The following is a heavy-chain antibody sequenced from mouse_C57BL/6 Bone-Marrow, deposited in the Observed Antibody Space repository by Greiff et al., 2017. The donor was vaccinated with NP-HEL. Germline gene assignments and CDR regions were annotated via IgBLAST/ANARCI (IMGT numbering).Heavy chain of an antibody. D-gene: IGHD4-1*01. J-gene: IGHJ4*01. CDR2: IHPNSGST. CDR1: GYTFTSYW. V-gene: IGHV1-64*01. Sequence: VQLKQPGAELVKPGASVKLSCKASGYTFTSYWMHWVKQRPGQGLEWIGTIHPNSGSTNYNEKFKSKATLTVDKSSSTAYMQLSSLTSEDSAVYYCATNWDYAMDYWGQGTSVTVSS. CDR3: ATNWDYAMDY.